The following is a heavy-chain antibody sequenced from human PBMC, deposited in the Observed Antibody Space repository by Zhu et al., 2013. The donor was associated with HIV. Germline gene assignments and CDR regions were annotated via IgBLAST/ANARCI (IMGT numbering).Heavy chain of an antibody. CDR2: VIPNLGTA. D-gene: IGHD3-22*01. Sequence: QVKLVQSGAEVKKPGSAVKVSCKASGGSVGTYIISWMRQAQGQGLEWMGAVIPNLGTANHARRFQGRVTITADGSTNTAYMEIRGLRFEDTAVYYCAREGGGDGPDYYYHNSASFPFDYWGQGTLVTVSS. V-gene: IGHV1-69*01. CDR1: GGSVGTYI. J-gene: IGHJ4*02. CDR3: AREGGGDGPDYYYHNSASFPFDY.